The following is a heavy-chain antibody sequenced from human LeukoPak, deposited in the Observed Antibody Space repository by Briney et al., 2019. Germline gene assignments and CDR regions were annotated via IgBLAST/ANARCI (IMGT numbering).Heavy chain of an antibody. J-gene: IGHJ4*02. D-gene: IGHD1-26*01. Sequence: PSETLSLTCTVSGGSISSSSYSWGWIRQPPGKGLEWIGSIYYSGSTFYNPSLKSRVTISVDTSKNQFSVKLSSVTAADTAVYYCARQGSGRSSDYWGQGTLVTVSS. CDR1: GGSISSSSYS. CDR2: IYYSGST. V-gene: IGHV4-39*01. CDR3: ARQGSGRSSDY.